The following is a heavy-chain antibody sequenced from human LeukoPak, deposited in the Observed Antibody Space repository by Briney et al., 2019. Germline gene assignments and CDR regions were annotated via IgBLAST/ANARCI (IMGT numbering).Heavy chain of an antibody. CDR3: ARDTVGRFGELLPDY. J-gene: IGHJ4*02. V-gene: IGHV1-69*13. CDR1: GGTFSSYA. CDR2: IIPIFGTA. Sequence: SVKISCKASGGTFSSYAISWVRQAPGQGLEWMGGIIPIFGTANYAQKFQGRVTITADESTSTAYMELSSLRSEDTAVYYRARDTVGRFGELLPDYWGQGTLVTVSS. D-gene: IGHD3-10*01.